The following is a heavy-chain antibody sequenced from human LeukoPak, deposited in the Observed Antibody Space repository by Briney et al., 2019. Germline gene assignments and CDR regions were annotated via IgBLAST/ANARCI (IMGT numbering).Heavy chain of an antibody. J-gene: IGHJ5*02. V-gene: IGHV3-30*03. CDR2: ISNDKINT. CDR1: GFTFSNFG. Sequence: GRSLRLSCAASGFTFSNFGMHWVRQAPGKGLEWVAVISNDKINTYYGDSVKGRFAISRDNSKDTLYLQMNSLRAEDTAVYYCARPVTYCSGGSCYLDNWFDPWGQGTLVTVSS. CDR3: ARPVTYCSGGSCYLDNWFDP. D-gene: IGHD2-15*01.